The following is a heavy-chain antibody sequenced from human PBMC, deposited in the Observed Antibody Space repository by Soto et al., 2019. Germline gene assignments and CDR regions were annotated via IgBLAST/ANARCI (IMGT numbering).Heavy chain of an antibody. D-gene: IGHD3-10*01. CDR2: VHHSWGS. CDR1: GGSISSYY. J-gene: IGHJ6*02. V-gene: IGHV4-59*08. Sequence: QVQLQESGPGLVKPSETLSLSCTVSGGSISSYYWSWFRQSPGKRMEWIGYVHHSWGSSYNPSLQSRVAISLDASKSNFSLTVTSLTATDTAVYYCARQGFGPLHGLVDVWGQGTTVSVSS. CDR3: ARQGFGPLHGLVDV.